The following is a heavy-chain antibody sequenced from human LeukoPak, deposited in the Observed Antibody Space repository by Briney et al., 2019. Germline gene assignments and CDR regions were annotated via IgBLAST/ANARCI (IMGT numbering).Heavy chain of an antibody. J-gene: IGHJ4*02. CDR3: ARLSSSWCKELDY. CDR1: GYTFTGYY. D-gene: IGHD6-13*01. V-gene: IGHV1-2*02. Sequence: ASVKVSCKASGYTFTGYYMHWVRQAPGQGLEWMGWINPNSGGTNYAQKFQGRVTMTRDTSISTAYMELSRLRSDDTAVYYCARLSSSWCKELDYWGQGTLVSVSS. CDR2: INPNSGGT.